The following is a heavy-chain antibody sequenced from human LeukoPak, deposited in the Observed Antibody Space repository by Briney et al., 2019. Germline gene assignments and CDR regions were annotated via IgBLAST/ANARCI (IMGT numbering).Heavy chain of an antibody. Sequence: SETLSLTCTVSGGSISSYYWSWIRQPPEKGLEWIGFIYNSGSTNYNPSLKSRVTISIDTSKNQFSLKLSSVTAADTAVYYCARGGEYCSSTSCYMSWFDPWGQGTLVTVSS. CDR3: ARGGEYCSSTSCYMSWFDP. D-gene: IGHD2-2*02. J-gene: IGHJ5*02. CDR2: IYNSGST. CDR1: GGSISSYY. V-gene: IGHV4-59*01.